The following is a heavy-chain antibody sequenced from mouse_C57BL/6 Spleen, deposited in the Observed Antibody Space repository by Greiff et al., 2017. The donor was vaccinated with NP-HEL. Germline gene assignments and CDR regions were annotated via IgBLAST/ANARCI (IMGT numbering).Heavy chain of an antibody. J-gene: IGHJ3*01. V-gene: IGHV1-72*01. CDR2: IDPNSGGT. CDR3: ARGDPGTY. Sequence: VKLKQSGAELARPGASVKMSCKASGYTFTSYWMHWVKQRPGRGLEWIGRIDPNSGGTKYNEKFKSKATLTVDKPSSTAYMQLSSLTSEDSAVYYCARGDPGTYWGQGTLVTVSA. D-gene: IGHD3-3*01. CDR1: GYTFTSYW.